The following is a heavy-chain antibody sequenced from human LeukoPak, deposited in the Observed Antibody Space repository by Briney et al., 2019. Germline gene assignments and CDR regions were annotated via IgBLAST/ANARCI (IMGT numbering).Heavy chain of an antibody. V-gene: IGHV4-34*01. J-gene: IGHJ4*02. D-gene: IGHD2-15*01. Sequence: ASETPSLTCAVYGGSFSGYYWSWIRQPPGKGLEWIGEINHSGSTNYNPSLKSRVTISVDTSKNQFSLKLSSVTAADTAVYYCARLWFTYCSGGSCPHQPNYWGQGTLATVSS. CDR2: INHSGST. CDR3: ARLWFTYCSGGSCPHQPNY. CDR1: GGSFSGYY.